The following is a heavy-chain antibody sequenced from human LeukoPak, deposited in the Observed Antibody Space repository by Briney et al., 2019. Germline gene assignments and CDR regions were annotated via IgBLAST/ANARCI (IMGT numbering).Heavy chain of an antibody. Sequence: PSETLSLTRTVSGDSISSYYWSWIRQPPGKGLEWIGYISYSGSTNYNPSLRSRVTISVDTSKNQFSLKLSSVTAADTAVYYCARHRSMLTPQVAYGMDVWGQGTTVTVSS. CDR2: ISYSGST. CDR3: ARHRSMLTPQVAYGMDV. CDR1: GDSISSYY. V-gene: IGHV4-59*08. D-gene: IGHD3-10*02. J-gene: IGHJ6*02.